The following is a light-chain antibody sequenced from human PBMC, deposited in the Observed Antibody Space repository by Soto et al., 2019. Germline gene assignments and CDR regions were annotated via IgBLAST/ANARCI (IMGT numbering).Light chain of an antibody. CDR2: GAS. CDR1: QSVSSN. J-gene: IGKJ4*01. V-gene: IGKV3-15*01. Sequence: EIVMTQSPATLSVSPGERVTLSCRASQSVSSNLAWYQQKPGQAPRLLIYGASTRATGIPARFSGSGSGTDVTLTISSLQSEDFAVYYCQQYNNWPPGSTFGGGTKVEIK. CDR3: QQYNNWPPGST.